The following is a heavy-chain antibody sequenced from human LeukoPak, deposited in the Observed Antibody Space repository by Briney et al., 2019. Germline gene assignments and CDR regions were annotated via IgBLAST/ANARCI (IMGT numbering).Heavy chain of an antibody. CDR1: GGSFSSYY. V-gene: IGHV4-39*07. D-gene: IGHD4-17*01. CDR2: IYYSGST. CDR3: ARDHRFFYGDYVGTENAFDI. Sequence: SETLSLTCAVYGGSFSSYYWGWIRQPPGKGLEWIGSIYYSGSTYYNPSLKSRVTISVDTSKNQFSLKLSSVTAADTAVYYCARDHRFFYGDYVGTENAFDIWGQGTMVTVSS. J-gene: IGHJ3*02.